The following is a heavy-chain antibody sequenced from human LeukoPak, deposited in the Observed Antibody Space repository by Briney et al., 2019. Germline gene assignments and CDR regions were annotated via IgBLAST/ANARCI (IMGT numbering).Heavy chain of an antibody. J-gene: IGHJ4*02. V-gene: IGHV4-39*07. D-gene: IGHD1-26*01. Sequence: SETLSLTCTVSGGSISSSSYYWGWLRQPPGKGLEWIGSIYYSGSTYYNPSLKSRVTISVDTSKNQFSLKLSSVTAADTAVYYCARNGVVGAFDYWGQGTLVTVSS. CDR1: GGSISSSSYY. CDR2: IYYSGST. CDR3: ARNGVVGAFDY.